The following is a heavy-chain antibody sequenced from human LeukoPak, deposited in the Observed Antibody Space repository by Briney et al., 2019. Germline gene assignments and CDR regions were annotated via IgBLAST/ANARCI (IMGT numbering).Heavy chain of an antibody. CDR2: INTDGSTT. D-gene: IGHD3-9*01. CDR3: TIDLTGPFDD. J-gene: IGHJ4*02. V-gene: IGHV3-74*01. CDR1: GFTFSSYW. Sequence: GVSLRLSCAASGFTFSSYWMHWVRQVPGKGLVWVSCINTDGSTTSYADSVKGRFTISRDNAKNTLYLQMNSLRAEDTGVYYCTIDLTGPFDDWGQGTLVTVSS.